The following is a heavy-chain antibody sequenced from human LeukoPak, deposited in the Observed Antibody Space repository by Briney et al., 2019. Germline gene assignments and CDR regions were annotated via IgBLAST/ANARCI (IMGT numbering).Heavy chain of an antibody. J-gene: IGHJ4*02. V-gene: IGHV4-4*08. CDR3: AGYDHSNYLAY. CDR2: IHANGVT. Sequence: KPSETLSLTCTVSGVSISSNYWSWIRQPPGKGLEWNGLEWIGYIHANGVTNYNPSLNRRVTMSLDSSRRHLSLNLSSPTAADTAVYFCAGYDHSNYLAYWGQGILVTVSS. D-gene: IGHD4-11*01. CDR1: GVSISSNY.